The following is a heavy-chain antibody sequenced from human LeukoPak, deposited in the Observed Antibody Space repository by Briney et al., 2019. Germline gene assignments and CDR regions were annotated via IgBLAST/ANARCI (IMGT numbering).Heavy chain of an antibody. CDR1: GFTFSSYG. D-gene: IGHD5-12*01. Sequence: GRSLRLSCAASGFTFSSYGMHWVRQAPGKGLEWVAVISYDGSNKYYADSVKGRFTISRDNPKNTLYLQMNSLRAEDTAVYYCAKQSGYGYFDYWGQGTLVTVSS. CDR2: ISYDGSNK. V-gene: IGHV3-30*18. CDR3: AKQSGYGYFDY. J-gene: IGHJ4*02.